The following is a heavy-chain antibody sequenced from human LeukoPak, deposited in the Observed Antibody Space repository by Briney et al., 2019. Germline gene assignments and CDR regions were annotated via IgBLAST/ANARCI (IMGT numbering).Heavy chain of an antibody. CDR2: VSSDGGET. V-gene: IGHV3-30*18. J-gene: IGHJ4*02. CDR1: GFIFGRSG. CDR3: AKKEGLHFDF. Sequence: PGGSLRLSCAASGFIFGRSGMHWVRQAPGKGLDWVAVVSSDGGETHFADSVRGRFIISRDNSKSTVYLQMNGLRVDDTAIYYCAKKEGLHFDFWGQGTLVTVSS.